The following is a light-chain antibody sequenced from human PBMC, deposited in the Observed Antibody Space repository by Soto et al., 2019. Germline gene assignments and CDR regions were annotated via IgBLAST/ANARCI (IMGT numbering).Light chain of an antibody. V-gene: IGKV3-20*01. CDR3: QQHGSSPIT. J-gene: IGKJ5*01. CDR2: EAS. Sequence: DIVMTQSPGTLSLSPGDRATLSCRASQSVAGAYVAWYQQRPGQAPRLLISEASSRATGIPDRFSGNGSGTDFTLTIDRLEPEDFAMYYCQQHGSSPITFGQGTRLDIK. CDR1: QSVAGAY.